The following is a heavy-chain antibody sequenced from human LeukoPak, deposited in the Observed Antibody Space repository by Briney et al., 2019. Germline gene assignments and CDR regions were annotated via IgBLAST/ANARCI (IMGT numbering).Heavy chain of an antibody. CDR1: GFTFSSYA. CDR2: ISGSGGST. CDR3: AKDPEHFTIFDY. D-gene: IGHD3-3*01. J-gene: IGHJ4*02. Sequence: TGGSLRLSCAASGFTFSSYAMSWVRQAPGKGLEWVSAISGSGGSTYYADSVKGRFTISRDNSKNTLHLQMNSLRAEDTAVYYCAKDPEHFTIFDYWGQGTLVTVSS. V-gene: IGHV3-23*01.